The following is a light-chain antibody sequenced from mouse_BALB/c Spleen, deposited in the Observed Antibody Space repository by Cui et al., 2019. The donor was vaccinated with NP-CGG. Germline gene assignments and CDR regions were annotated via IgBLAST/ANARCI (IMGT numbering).Light chain of an antibody. CDR2: GTN. CDR3: ALWYSNHWV. Sequence: QAVVTQESALTTSPGETVTLTCRSSTGAVTTSNYANWVQEKSDHLFTGLIGGTNNRAPGVHARFSGSLIGDKAALTITGTQTEDEAIYFCALWYSNHWVFGGGTKLTVL. V-gene: IGLV1*01. J-gene: IGLJ1*01. CDR1: TGAVTTSNY.